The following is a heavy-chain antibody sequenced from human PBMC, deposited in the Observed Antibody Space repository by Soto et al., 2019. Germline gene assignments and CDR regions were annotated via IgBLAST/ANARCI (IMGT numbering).Heavy chain of an antibody. Sequence: QIQLVQSGAEVKKPGASVKVSCKASGYTFTSYGVNWVRQAPGQGLEWMGWISVYNGNTNYGQRFQGRVTMTTDTSTNPAYMELRSLRSDDTAVYYCARSWHYALGFDPWGQGTLVTVSS. CDR3: ARSWHYALGFDP. J-gene: IGHJ5*02. CDR1: GYTFTSYG. D-gene: IGHD3-16*01. V-gene: IGHV1-18*01. CDR2: ISVYNGNT.